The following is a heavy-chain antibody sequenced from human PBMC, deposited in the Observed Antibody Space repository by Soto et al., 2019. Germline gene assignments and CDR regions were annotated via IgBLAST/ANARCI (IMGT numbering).Heavy chain of an antibody. Sequence: EVQLVESGGGWVQPGGSLRLSCAASGFSFSDYSVNWVRQAPGKGLEWVSYISSSSGTIYYADSVKGRFTISRDNAKNSLYRQMNGLRDADTAVYSCASSRSGWWVHDALDIWGQGTMVTGSS. D-gene: IGHD6-19*01. CDR2: ISSSSGTI. V-gene: IGHV3-48*02. CDR1: GFSFSDYS. CDR3: ASSRSGWWVHDALDI. J-gene: IGHJ3*02.